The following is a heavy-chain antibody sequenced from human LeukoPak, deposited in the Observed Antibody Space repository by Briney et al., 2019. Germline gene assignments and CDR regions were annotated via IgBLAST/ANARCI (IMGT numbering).Heavy chain of an antibody. J-gene: IGHJ4*02. D-gene: IGHD6-13*01. CDR2: IYYSGST. V-gene: IGHV4-59*08. CDR3: ARRYYNSWFFDY. Sequence: SETLPLTCTVSGGSISSYYWSWIRQPPGKGLEWIGYIYYSGSTTYNPSLESRVTMSVDTSNNQFSLKLSSVTAADTAVYYCARRYYNSWFFDYWGQGALVTVSS. CDR1: GGSISSYY.